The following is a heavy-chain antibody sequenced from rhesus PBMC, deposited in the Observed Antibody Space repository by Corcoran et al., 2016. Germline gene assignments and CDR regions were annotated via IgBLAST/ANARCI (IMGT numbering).Heavy chain of an antibody. CDR3: ARGGIAAAGRYDY. D-gene: IGHD6-25*01. V-gene: IGHV4-165*02. CDR2: IGGSGGSP. Sequence: QVQLQESGPGLVKPSETLSLTCAVSGGSISGDYWNWVRHPPGKGQGWVGCIGGSGGSPYCNPSLKSRVTVSPATSKNQFYLKLSSVTAADTAVDYCARGGIAAAGRYDYWGQGVLVTVSS. J-gene: IGHJ4*01. CDR1: GGSISGDY.